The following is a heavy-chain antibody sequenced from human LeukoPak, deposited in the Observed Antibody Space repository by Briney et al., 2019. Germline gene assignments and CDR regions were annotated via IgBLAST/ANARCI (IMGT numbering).Heavy chain of an antibody. CDR2: ISSDGSNE. Sequence: GGSLRLSCAASGFTFSSFAMHWVRQAPGKGLAWVALISSDGSNEYYADSVEGRFSISRDNSKNTLYLQMNSLRAEDTAVYYCARIGYSSSWSGDYWGQGTLVTVSS. CDR3: ARIGYSSSWSGDY. D-gene: IGHD6-13*01. V-gene: IGHV3-30-3*01. CDR1: GFTFSSFA. J-gene: IGHJ4*02.